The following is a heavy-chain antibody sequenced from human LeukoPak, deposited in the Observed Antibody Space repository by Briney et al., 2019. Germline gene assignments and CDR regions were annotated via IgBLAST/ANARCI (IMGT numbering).Heavy chain of an antibody. Sequence: PGGSLRLSCAASGFTFDDYAMHWVRQAPGKGLEWVSGISWNSGNIDYADSAKGRFTISRDNAKNSLYLQMNSLRVEDTAFYYCAKGRGGNYYDYYSGMDVWGHGTTVTVSS. V-gene: IGHV3-9*01. J-gene: IGHJ6*02. CDR2: ISWNSGNI. D-gene: IGHD3-10*01. CDR1: GFTFDDYA. CDR3: AKGRGGNYYDYYSGMDV.